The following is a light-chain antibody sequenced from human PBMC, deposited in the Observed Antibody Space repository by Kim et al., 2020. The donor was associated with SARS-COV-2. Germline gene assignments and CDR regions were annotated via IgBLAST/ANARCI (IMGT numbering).Light chain of an antibody. Sequence: QSVLTQTPSASGTPGQRVTISCSGSSSNIGSNSVYWYQQLPGMAPKLLIYTNDQRPSGVPDRFSGSKSGTSASLAISGLRSEDEGDYHCASWDDSLSGPVFGGGTKVTVL. V-gene: IGLV1-47*01. J-gene: IGLJ2*01. CDR3: ASWDDSLSGPV. CDR2: TND. CDR1: SSNIGSNS.